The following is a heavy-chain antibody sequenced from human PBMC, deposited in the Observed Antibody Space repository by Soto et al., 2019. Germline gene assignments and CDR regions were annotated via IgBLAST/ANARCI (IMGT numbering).Heavy chain of an antibody. V-gene: IGHV4-34*12. D-gene: IGHD3-16*01. CDR1: GGSFSGYF. CDR3: ARPHYHDNTFYYYFDS. Sequence: TLSLTCPVYGGSFSGYFGSWIRQPPGKGLEWIGEIFHGGSTNYSPSLKSRVTISVDTSKNQFSLELTSVTAADTAVYYCARPHYHDNTFYYYFDSWGQATLVTVSS. J-gene: IGHJ4*02. CDR2: IFHGGST.